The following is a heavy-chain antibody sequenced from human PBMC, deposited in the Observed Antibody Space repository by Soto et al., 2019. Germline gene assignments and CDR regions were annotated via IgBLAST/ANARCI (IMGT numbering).Heavy chain of an antibody. V-gene: IGHV1-69*01. D-gene: IGHD3-16*01. Sequence: VQLVQSGAEVKKPGSSVKVSCKASGGTFSSYAISWVRQAPGQGLEWMGGIIPIFGTANYAQKFQGRVTITADESTSTAYMELSSLRSEDTALYYCARDLFRGEYVLPHYFYYGMDVWGQGTTVNVSS. CDR3: ARDLFRGEYVLPHYFYYGMDV. CDR1: GGTFSSYA. J-gene: IGHJ6*02. CDR2: IIPIFGTA.